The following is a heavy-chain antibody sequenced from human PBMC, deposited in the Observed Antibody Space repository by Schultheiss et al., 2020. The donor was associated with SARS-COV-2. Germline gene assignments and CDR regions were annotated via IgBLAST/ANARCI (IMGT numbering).Heavy chain of an antibody. D-gene: IGHD2-2*02. CDR3: ARVRRRQYQLLYRGHFDY. V-gene: IGHV4-59*12. Sequence: SETLSLTCSVSGGSISSNYWSWIRQPPGKGLEWIGYIFYSGSTYYNPSLQSRVSISVDTSKNQFSLKLSSVTAADTAVYYCARVRRRQYQLLYRGHFDYWGQGTLVTVSS. CDR2: IFYSGST. J-gene: IGHJ4*02. CDR1: GGSISSNY.